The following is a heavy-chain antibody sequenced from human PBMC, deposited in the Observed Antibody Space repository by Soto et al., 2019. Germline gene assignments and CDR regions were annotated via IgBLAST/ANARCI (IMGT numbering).Heavy chain of an antibody. CDR3: ARSDCYGVCRGKWLDP. D-gene: IGHD2-21*02. J-gene: IGHJ5*02. CDR1: GGSISSDDW. V-gene: IGHV4-4*02. CDR2: IYHSGTT. Sequence: LSLTCAVSGGSISSDDWWTWVRQTPGKGLEWIGEIYHSGTTNYNPSLMSRVTIAVDKAKSQFSLRLDSVTAADTAVYYCARSDCYGVCRGKWLDPWGQGILVTVSS.